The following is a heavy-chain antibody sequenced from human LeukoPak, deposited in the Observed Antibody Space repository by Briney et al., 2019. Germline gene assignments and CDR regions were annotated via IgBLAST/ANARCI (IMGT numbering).Heavy chain of an antibody. CDR3: ARASYGSGISYYYYYMDV. D-gene: IGHD3-10*01. J-gene: IGHJ6*03. V-gene: IGHV3-48*03. CDR2: ISSGLSI. Sequence: PGGSLRLSCTASGFIFNSYEMNWVRQAPGKGLEWVSYISSGLSIYYADSVKGRFTISRDNSKNTLYRQMNSLRAEDTAVYYCARASYGSGISYYYYYMDVWGKGTTVTISS. CDR1: GFIFNSYE.